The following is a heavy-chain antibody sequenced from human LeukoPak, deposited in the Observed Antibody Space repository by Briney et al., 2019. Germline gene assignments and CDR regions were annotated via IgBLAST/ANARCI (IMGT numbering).Heavy chain of an antibody. CDR2: ISGSGGST. CDR3: AKELSSYYYDSSGYYGSV. J-gene: IGHJ4*02. V-gene: IGHV3-23*01. CDR1: GFTFSDYY. D-gene: IGHD3-22*01. Sequence: PGGSLRLSCAASGFTFSDYYMSWVRQAPGKGLEWVSAISGSGGSTYYADSVKGRFTISRDNSKNTLYLQMNSLRAEDTAVYYCAKELSSYYYDSSGYYGSVWGQGTLVTVSS.